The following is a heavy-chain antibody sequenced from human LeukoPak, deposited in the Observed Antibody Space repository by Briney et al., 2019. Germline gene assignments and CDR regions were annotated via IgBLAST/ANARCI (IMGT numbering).Heavy chain of an antibody. CDR2: IYYSGST. CDR3: ARSPPVYYDILTGYYFDY. Sequence: SETLSLTCTVSGGSISSYFWSWIRQPPGKGLEWIGYIYYSGSTNYNPSLKSRVTISVDTSKNQFSLKLSSVTAADTAVYYCARSPPVYYDILTGYYFDYWGQGTLVTRSS. D-gene: IGHD3-9*01. J-gene: IGHJ4*02. V-gene: IGHV4-59*01. CDR1: GGSISSYF.